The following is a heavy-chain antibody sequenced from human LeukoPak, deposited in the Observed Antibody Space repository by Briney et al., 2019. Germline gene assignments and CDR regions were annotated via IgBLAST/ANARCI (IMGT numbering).Heavy chain of an antibody. CDR1: GFTFSSYA. J-gene: IGHJ6*03. D-gene: IGHD3-10*01. Sequence: GGSLRLSCAASGFTFSSYAMHWVRQAPGKGLEWVAVISYDGSNKYYADSVKGRFTISRDNSKNTLYLQMNSLRAEDTAVYYCARANYYGSTNYYYMDVWGKGTTVTVSS. V-gene: IGHV3-30*04. CDR2: ISYDGSNK. CDR3: ARANYYGSTNYYYMDV.